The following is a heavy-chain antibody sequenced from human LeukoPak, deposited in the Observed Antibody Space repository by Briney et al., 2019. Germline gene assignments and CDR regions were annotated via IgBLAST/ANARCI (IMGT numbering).Heavy chain of an antibody. CDR2: IYYSGST. Sequence: SETLSLTCTVSGGSISSYYWSWIRQPPGKGLEWIGYIYYSGSTNYNPSLKSRVTISVDTSKNQFSLKLSSVTAADTAVYYCAREYCSSTSCHQIDYWGQGTLVTVSS. J-gene: IGHJ4*02. D-gene: IGHD2-2*01. CDR3: AREYCSSTSCHQIDY. CDR1: GGSISSYY. V-gene: IGHV4-59*01.